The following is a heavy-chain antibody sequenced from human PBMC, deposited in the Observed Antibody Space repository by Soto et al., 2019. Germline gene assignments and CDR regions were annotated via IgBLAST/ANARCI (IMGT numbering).Heavy chain of an antibody. D-gene: IGHD3-10*01. J-gene: IGHJ6*02. CDR2: IIPIFGAA. CDR3: ATQQGGVRGLDPSYYYYYGMDV. V-gene: IGHV1-69*13. Sequence: ASVKVSCKASGYTFTSYGISWVRQAPGQGLEWMGGIIPIFGAANYAQKFQGRVTITADESTSTAYMELSSLRSEDTAVYYCATQQGGVRGLDPSYYYYYGMDVWGQGTTVTVSS. CDR1: GYTFTSYG.